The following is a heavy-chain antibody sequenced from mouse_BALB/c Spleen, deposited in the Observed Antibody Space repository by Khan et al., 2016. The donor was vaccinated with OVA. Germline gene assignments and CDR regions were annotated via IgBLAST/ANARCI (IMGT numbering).Heavy chain of an antibody. Sequence: QIQLVQSGPELKKPGETVKISCKASGYTFTNSGMNWVKQAPGKGLKWMGWINTYTGEPTYADDFKGRVAFSLETSASTAYLQINNLKSEDTATYFCARPPYFSYVLVYWGQGTSVTVSA. CDR2: INTYTGEP. CDR1: GYTFTNSG. CDR3: ARPPYFSYVLVY. J-gene: IGHJ4*01. V-gene: IGHV9-3-1*01.